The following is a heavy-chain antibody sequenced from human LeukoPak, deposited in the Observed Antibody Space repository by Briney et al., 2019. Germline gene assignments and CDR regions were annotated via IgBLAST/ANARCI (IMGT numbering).Heavy chain of an antibody. D-gene: IGHD3-22*01. CDR2: IYYSGST. J-gene: IGHJ4*02. CDR1: GGSISSSSYY. CDR3: ARDPGPYYYDSSGYLFLDY. V-gene: IGHV4-39*07. Sequence: TSETLSLTCTVSGGSISSSSYYWGWIRQPPGKGLEWIGSIYYSGSTYYNPSLKSRVTISVDTSKNQFSLKLSSVTAADTAVYYCARDPGPYYYDSSGYLFLDYWGQGTLVTVSS.